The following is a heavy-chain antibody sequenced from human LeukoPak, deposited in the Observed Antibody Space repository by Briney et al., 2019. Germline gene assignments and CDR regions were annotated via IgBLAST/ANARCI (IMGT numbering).Heavy chain of an antibody. CDR2: ISGSGGGT. V-gene: IGHV3-23*01. J-gene: IGHJ4*02. CDR1: GFTFSNYA. Sequence: GGSLRLPCAASGFTFSNYAMTWVRQAPGKGLEWVSGISGSGGGTYYTDSVKGRFTISRDNSKNTLYLQMNSLRAEDTAVYYCAKDTLGYCSGGICYNYWGQGTLVTVSS. D-gene: IGHD2-15*01. CDR3: AKDTLGYCSGGICYNY.